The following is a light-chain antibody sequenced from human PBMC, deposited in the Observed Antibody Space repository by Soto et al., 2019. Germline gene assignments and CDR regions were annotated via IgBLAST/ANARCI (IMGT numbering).Light chain of an antibody. CDR3: QQYASARRT. CDR2: HAS. V-gene: IGKV3-20*01. CDR1: QSVSRNF. J-gene: IGKJ2*01. Sequence: ENVLTQSPGTLSLSPGERATLSCRASQSVSRNFLAWYQQKPGQAPRLLIYHASNRATGIPERFSGSGSGTDFTLTINRLEPEDFAMYYCQQYASARRTFGQGTNLEIK.